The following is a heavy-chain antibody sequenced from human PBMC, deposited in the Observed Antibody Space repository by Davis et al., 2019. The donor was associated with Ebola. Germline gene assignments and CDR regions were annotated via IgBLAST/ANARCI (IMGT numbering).Heavy chain of an antibody. CDR3: ARDRYYTIDV. V-gene: IGHV3-30-3*01. CDR1: GFTFSSYA. J-gene: IGHJ6*02. CDR2: IAFDGSNK. D-gene: IGHD3-10*01. Sequence: PGGSLRLSCAASGFTFSSYAIHWVRQPPGRGLEWVAVIAFDGSNKYYADSVKGRFTISRDNAKNTLYLQMNSLRAEDTAVYYCARDRYYTIDVWGQGTTVTVSS.